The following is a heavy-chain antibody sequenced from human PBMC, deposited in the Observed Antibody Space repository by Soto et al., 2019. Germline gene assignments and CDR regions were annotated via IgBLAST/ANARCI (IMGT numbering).Heavy chain of an antibody. CDR1: GGAFGRYS. D-gene: IGHD3-10*01. CDR3: ARGDEITAGTIFEY. J-gene: IGHJ4*02. V-gene: IGHV1-69*01. Sequence: QVQLEQSGPEVNRPGTSVKVSCKASGGAFGRYSVSWVRQAPGQGLEWIGGVIPVFNTSNYSLKFQGRVAISADETTSTVFMELRSLRAEDTALYYCARGDEITAGTIFEYWGQGTLVTVSS. CDR2: VIPVFNTS.